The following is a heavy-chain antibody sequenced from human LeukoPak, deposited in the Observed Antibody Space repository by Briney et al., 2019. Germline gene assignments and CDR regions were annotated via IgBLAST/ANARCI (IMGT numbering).Heavy chain of an antibody. Sequence: PGGSLRLSCTASGFTFGDYAMSWVRQAPGKGLDWIGFIRSKTSGGTTEYAASVKGRFTILRDDSKSIAYLQINSLKTEDTAVYYCTRGDGSGSYWGQGGLVTVSS. D-gene: IGHD1-26*01. V-gene: IGHV3-49*04. CDR1: GFTFGDYA. CDR3: TRGDGSGSY. CDR2: IRSKTSGGTT. J-gene: IGHJ4*02.